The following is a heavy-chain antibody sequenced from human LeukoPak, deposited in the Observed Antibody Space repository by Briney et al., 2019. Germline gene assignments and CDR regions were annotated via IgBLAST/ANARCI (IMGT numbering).Heavy chain of an antibody. CDR2: IYHSGST. Sequence: PSETLSLTCAVSGGSISSGGYSWGWIRQPPGKGLEWIGSIYHSGSTYCNPSLKSRVTISVDRSKNQFSLKLSSVTAADTAVYYCARVYGSGSNYYFDYWGQGTLVTVSS. CDR1: GGSISSGGYS. V-gene: IGHV4-30-2*01. CDR3: ARVYGSGSNYYFDY. J-gene: IGHJ4*02. D-gene: IGHD3-10*01.